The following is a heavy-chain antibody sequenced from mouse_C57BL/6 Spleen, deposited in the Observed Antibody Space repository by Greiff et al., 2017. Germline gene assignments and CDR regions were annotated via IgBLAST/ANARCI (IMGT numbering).Heavy chain of an antibody. CDR1: GYTFTSYW. V-gene: IGHV1-50*01. CDR3: ARFNYCGSSSYYFDD. D-gene: IGHD1-1*01. CDR2: IDPSDSYT. Sequence: QVQLQQPGAELVKPGASVKLSCKASGYTFTSYWMQWVKQRPGQGLEWIGEIDPSDSYTNYNQKFKGKATLTVDTSSSTAYMQLSSLTSEDSAVYYYARFNYCGSSSYYFDDWGPGTTLTVSS. J-gene: IGHJ2*01.